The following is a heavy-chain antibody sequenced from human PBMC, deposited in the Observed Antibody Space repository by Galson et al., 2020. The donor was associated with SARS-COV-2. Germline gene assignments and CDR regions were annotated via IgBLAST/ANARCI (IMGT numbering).Heavy chain of an antibody. CDR1: GGSFNNYY. D-gene: IGHD1-26*01. CDR2: IHQSGRT. Sequence: SENLSLTCAVSGGSFNNYYWSWIRQPPGKGLEWVGDIHQSGRTNYNPSLKSRVSISIDTSKNQFSLNLNSVTAADTAVYYCAGGFLEAWETSTDWGQGTLVTVSS. CDR3: AGGFLEAWETSTD. V-gene: IGHV4-34*01. J-gene: IGHJ4*02.